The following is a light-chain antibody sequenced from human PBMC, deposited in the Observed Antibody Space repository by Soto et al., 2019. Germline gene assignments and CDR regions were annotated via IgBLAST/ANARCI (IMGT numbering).Light chain of an antibody. CDR1: QSVGSF. CDR3: QQRSHWPPFT. J-gene: IGKJ3*01. Sequence: EIVLTQSPATLSLSPGERATLSCRASQSVGSFLAWYQHKPGQAPRLLIYDASTMATGIPARFSGSGSGTDFTLTISNLEPEDFAVYYCQQRSHWPPFTFGPGTKVDVK. CDR2: DAS. V-gene: IGKV3-11*01.